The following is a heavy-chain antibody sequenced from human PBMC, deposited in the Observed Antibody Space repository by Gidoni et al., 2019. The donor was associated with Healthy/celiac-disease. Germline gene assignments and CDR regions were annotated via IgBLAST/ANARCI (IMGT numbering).Heavy chain of an antibody. CDR2: ITRDGSST. J-gene: IGHJ5*02. CDR1: GFTLSSYW. CDR3: AREAAGTLGSFDP. D-gene: IGHD6-13*01. Sequence: EVQLVESGGGLVQPGGSLRLSCAASGFTLSSYWMHWVRQAPGKGLVWVSRITRDGSSTSYADSVKGRFTISRDNAKNTLYLQMNSLRAEDTAVYYCAREAAGTLGSFDPWGHGTLVTVSS. V-gene: IGHV3-74*01.